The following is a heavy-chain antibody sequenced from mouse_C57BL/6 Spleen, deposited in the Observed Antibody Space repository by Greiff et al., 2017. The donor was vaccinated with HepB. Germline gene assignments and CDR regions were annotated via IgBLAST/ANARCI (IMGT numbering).Heavy chain of an antibody. CDR1: GYSITSGYY. J-gene: IGHJ1*03. CDR2: ISYDGSN. D-gene: IGHD2-4*01. V-gene: IGHV3-6*01. Sequence: ESGPGLVKPSQSLSLTCSVTGYSITSGYYWNWIRQFPGNKLEWMGYISYDGSNNYNPSLKNRISITRDTSKNQFFLKLNSVTTEDTATYYCARGGLYDYDWYFDVWGTGTTVTVSS. CDR3: ARGGLYDYDWYFDV.